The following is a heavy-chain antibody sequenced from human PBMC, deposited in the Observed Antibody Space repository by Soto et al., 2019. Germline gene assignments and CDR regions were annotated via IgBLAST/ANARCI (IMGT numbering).Heavy chain of an antibody. CDR2: IIPIFGTA. V-gene: IGHV1-69*13. J-gene: IGHJ4*02. Sequence: GASVKVSCKASGGTFSSYAISWVRQAPGQGLEWMGGIIPIFGTANYAQKFQGRVTITADESTSTAYMELSSLRSEDTAVYYCARDRRWELLAFDERGQRTPVTVSS. CDR1: GGTFSSYA. D-gene: IGHD1-26*01. CDR3: ARDRRWELLAFDE.